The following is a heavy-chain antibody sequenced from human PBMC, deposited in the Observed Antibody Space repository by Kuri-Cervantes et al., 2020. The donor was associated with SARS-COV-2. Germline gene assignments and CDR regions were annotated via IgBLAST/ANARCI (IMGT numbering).Heavy chain of an antibody. CDR2: IWHDATNK. J-gene: IGHJ6*02. Sequence: GESLKISCAASGFTFSSYAMHWVRQAPGKGLAWVAAIWHDATNKYYVDSVKGRFTISRDNSKDTLYLQMNSLRADDTVVYYCARDPRNLAIFGVVIKGYYYYGMDVWGQGTTVTVSS. CDR1: GFTFSSYA. D-gene: IGHD3-3*01. CDR3: ARDPRNLAIFGVVIKGYYYYGMDV. V-gene: IGHV3-33*01.